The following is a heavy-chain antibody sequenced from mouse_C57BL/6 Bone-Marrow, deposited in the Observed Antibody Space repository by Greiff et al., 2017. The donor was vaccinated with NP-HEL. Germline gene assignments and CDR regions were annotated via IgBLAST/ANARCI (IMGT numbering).Heavy chain of an antibody. J-gene: IGHJ2*01. V-gene: IGHV1-42*01. Sequence: EVQGVESGPELVKPGASVKISCKASGYSFTGYYMNWVKQSPEKSLEWIGEINPSTGGTTYNQKFKAKATLTVDKSSSTAYMQLKSLTSEDSAVYYCARSSARDYFDYWGQGTTLTVSS. CDR1: GYSFTGYY. CDR3: ARSSARDYFDY. CDR2: INPSTGGT.